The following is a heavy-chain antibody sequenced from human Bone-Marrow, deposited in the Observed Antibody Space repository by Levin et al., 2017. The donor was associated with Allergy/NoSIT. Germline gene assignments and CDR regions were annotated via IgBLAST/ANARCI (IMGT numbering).Heavy chain of an antibody. V-gene: IGHV3-30*04. J-gene: IGHJ6*02. CDR3: AKAAGNTLYGMDV. CDR1: GFTFSSYD. Sequence: PGGSLRLSCAASGFTFSSYDMHWVRQAPGKGLEWVARISYGGINKYYAESVKGRFTISRDNSRNTLSLQLNSLRPEDTAVYYCAKAAGNTLYGMDVWGQGTTVTVSS. CDR2: ISYGGINK.